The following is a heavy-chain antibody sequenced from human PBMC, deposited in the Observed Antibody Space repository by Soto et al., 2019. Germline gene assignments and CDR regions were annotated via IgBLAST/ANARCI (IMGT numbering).Heavy chain of an antibody. Sequence: PGGSLRLSCAASGFTFSSYAMNLVRQAPGKGLEWVSAISGSAATTHFADSVKGRFTISRDNSKNTLYLQMNSLRAEDTAVYYCARDRSYYDSSGSYSPPYWGQGTLVTVSS. CDR3: ARDRSYYDSSGSYSPPY. V-gene: IGHV3-23*01. J-gene: IGHJ4*02. CDR1: GFTFSSYA. D-gene: IGHD3-22*01. CDR2: ISGSAATT.